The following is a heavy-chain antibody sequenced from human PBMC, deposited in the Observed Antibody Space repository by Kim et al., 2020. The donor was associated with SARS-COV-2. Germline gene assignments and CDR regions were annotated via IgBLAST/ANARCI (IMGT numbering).Heavy chain of an antibody. J-gene: IGHJ4*02. Sequence: NYDPSLKSRVTMSVDAAKNQFSLKLSSVTAADTAVYYCARVEQQLVHRDWGQGTLVTVSS. CDR3: ARVEQQLVHRD. V-gene: IGHV4-34*01. D-gene: IGHD6-13*01.